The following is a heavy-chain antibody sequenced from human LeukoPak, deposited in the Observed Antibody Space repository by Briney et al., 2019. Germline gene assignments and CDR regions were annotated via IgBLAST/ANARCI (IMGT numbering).Heavy chain of an antibody. Sequence: PGGSLRLSCAASGFTFSSYSMNWVRQAPGKGLEWLSYISSSSSTIFYADSVKGRFTISRDNAKNSLYLQMNSLRAEDTAVYYCARGSYGDYEYWGQGTLVTVSS. CDR1: GFTFSSYS. V-gene: IGHV3-48*04. CDR3: ARGSYGDYEY. CDR2: ISSSSSTI. J-gene: IGHJ4*02. D-gene: IGHD4-17*01.